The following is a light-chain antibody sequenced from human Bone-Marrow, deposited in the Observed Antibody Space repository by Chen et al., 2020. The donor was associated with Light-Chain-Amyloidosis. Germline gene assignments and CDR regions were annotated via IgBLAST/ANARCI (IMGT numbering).Light chain of an antibody. V-gene: IGLV3-21*02. CDR3: RVRDRGGDHPV. Sequence: YVLTQPSSVSVAPGQTATIACGGNNLGSTSVHWYQQTPGQAPLLVDYDDSDRPSGIPERWSGSTSGNTATLTTGRVEAVDEADYYCRVRDRGGDHPVFGGGTKLTVL. J-gene: IGLJ3*02. CDR1: NLGSTS. CDR2: DDS.